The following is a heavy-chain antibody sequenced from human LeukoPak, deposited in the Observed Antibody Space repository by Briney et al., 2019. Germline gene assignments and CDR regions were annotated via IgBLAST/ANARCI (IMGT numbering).Heavy chain of an antibody. CDR3: ARDVDTATNGAFDI. J-gene: IGHJ3*02. CDR1: GGTFSSYA. CDR2: IIPIFGTA. D-gene: IGHD5-18*01. V-gene: IGHV1-69*05. Sequence: SVKVSCKXSGGTFSSYAISWVRQAPGQGLEWMGGIIPIFGTANYAQKFQGRVTITTDESTSTAYMELSSLRSEDTAVYYCARDVDTATNGAFDIWGQGTMVTVSS.